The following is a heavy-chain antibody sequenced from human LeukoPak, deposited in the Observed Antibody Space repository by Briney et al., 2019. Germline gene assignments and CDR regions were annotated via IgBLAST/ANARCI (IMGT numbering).Heavy chain of an antibody. V-gene: IGHV4-61*02. CDR3: ARGFQGFYY. CDR2: IYTSGST. CDR1: GGSISSGSYY. Sequence: SQTLSLTCTVSGGSISSGSYYWSWIRQPAGKGLEWIGRIYTSGSTNYNPSLKSRVTISVDTSKNQFSLKLSSVTAADTAVYYCARGFQGFYYWGQGTLVTVSS. J-gene: IGHJ4*02.